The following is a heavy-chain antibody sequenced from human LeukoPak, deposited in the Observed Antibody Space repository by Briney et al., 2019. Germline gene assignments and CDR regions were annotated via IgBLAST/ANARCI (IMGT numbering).Heavy chain of an antibody. D-gene: IGHD4-17*01. Sequence: GMSLRLSCAASGFTFDDYAMHWVRQAPGKGLEWVSGISWNSGSIGYAASVRGRFTISRDNAKNSLYLQMNSLRAEDMALYYCAKSYGDYALDYWGQGTLVTVSS. CDR2: ISWNSGSI. J-gene: IGHJ4*02. CDR3: AKSYGDYALDY. CDR1: GFTFDDYA. V-gene: IGHV3-9*03.